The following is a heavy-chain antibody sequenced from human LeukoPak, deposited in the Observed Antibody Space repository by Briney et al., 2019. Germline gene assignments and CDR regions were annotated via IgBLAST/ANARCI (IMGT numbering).Heavy chain of an antibody. Sequence: GGSLRLSCAASGFTFSGAWMHWVRQAPRKGLVWVSRINNDGTTTMYADSVKGRFTLSRDNAKNTLYLQMNSLRAEDTAVYYCARVSGPGMNEYFHLWGQGTLVTVSS. V-gene: IGHV3-74*03. CDR2: INNDGTTT. CDR1: GFTFSGAW. CDR3: ARVSGPGMNEYFHL. J-gene: IGHJ1*01. D-gene: IGHD3-10*01.